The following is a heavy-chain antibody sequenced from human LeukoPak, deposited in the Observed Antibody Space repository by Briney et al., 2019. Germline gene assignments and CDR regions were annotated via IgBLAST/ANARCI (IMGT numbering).Heavy chain of an antibody. CDR1: GYTFTSYW. CDR3: AISPWRYFDH. J-gene: IGHJ4*02. V-gene: IGHV5-51*01. Sequence: GESLKISCKGSGYTFTSYWIGWVRQMAGKGLEWMGIIHPGDSDTRYSPSFQGQVTISVDKSISTAYLQWSSLKASDTAMYYCAISPWRYFDHWGQGTLVTVSS. CDR2: IHPGDSDT.